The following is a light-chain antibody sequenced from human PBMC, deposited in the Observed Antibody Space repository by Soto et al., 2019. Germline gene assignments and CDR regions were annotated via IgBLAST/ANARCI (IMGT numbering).Light chain of an antibody. CDR2: SAS. J-gene: IGKJ1*01. CDR3: HQYNHWLTWT. CDR1: QSVSSK. Sequence: EIVMTQSPATLSLSPGXRATLSCRASQSVSSKLAWYQQRPGQAPRLLIYSASTRATGIPARFSGSGSGTEFTLTISRLQSADFAVYYCHQYNHWLTWTLGQGTKVDTK. V-gene: IGKV3-15*01.